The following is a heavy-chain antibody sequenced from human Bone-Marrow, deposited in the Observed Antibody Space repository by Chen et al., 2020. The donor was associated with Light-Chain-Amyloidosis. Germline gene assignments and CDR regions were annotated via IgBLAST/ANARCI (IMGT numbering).Heavy chain of an antibody. Sequence: QVQLQESGPGLVKPSQTLSLICSVSGVSVSSGDYFWSWIRQSPGKGLEWIGYIYFRGGIHHRPSRKSRVTISIDASKNQFSLQLRLVTGGDTALYYWSRGGLAYWGGYCYRGMDVWGQGTMVTVSS. CDR2: IYFRGGI. CDR1: GVSVSSGDYF. J-gene: IGHJ6*02. D-gene: IGHD2-21*02. CDR3: SRGGLAYWGGYCYRGMDV. V-gene: IGHV4-30-4*01.